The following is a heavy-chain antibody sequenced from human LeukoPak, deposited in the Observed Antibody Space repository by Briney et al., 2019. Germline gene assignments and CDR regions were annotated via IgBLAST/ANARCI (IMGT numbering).Heavy chain of an antibody. V-gene: IGHV4-59*01. CDR1: GGSISSYY. J-gene: IGHJ3*02. CDR3: ASSGYSYGPTAFDI. D-gene: IGHD5-18*01. Sequence: KTSETLSLTCTVSGGSISSYYWSWIRQPPGKGLEWIGYIYYSGSTNYNPSLKSRVTISVDTSKNQFSLKLSSVTAADTAVYYCASSGYSYGPTAFDIWGQGTMVTVSS. CDR2: IYYSGST.